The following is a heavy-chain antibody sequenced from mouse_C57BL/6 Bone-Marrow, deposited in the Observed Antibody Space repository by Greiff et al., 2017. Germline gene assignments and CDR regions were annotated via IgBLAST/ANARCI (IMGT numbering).Heavy chain of an antibody. CDR3: ARLGSNYGGYYFDY. Sequence: VQLQQSGAELARPGASVKMSCKASGYTFTSYTLHWVKRRPGQGLEWIGYINPSSGYTKYNQKFKDKATLTADKSSSTAYMQLSSLTSEDSAVYYCARLGSNYGGYYFDYWGQGTTRTVSS. D-gene: IGHD2-5*01. CDR1: GYTFTSYT. J-gene: IGHJ2*01. CDR2: INPSSGYT. V-gene: IGHV1-4*01.